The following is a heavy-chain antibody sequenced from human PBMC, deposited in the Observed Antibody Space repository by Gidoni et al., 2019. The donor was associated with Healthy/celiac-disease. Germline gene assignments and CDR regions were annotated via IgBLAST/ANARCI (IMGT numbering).Heavy chain of an antibody. V-gene: IGHV3-64D*09. CDR1: GFTFSSYA. CDR2: ISSNGGST. CDR3: VRYSYYYGMDV. Sequence: EVQLVESGGGLVQPGGSLRLSCSASGFTFSSYAMHWVRQAPGKGLEYVSAISSNGGSTYYADSVKGRFTISRDNSKNTLYLQMSSLRAEDTAVYYCVRYSYYYGMDVWGQGTTVTVSS. J-gene: IGHJ6*02. D-gene: IGHD2-15*01.